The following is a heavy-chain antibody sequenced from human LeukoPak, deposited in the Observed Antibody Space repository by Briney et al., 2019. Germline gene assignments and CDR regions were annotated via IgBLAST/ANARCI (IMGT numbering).Heavy chain of an antibody. CDR1: GGSVSGYY. J-gene: IGHJ4*02. D-gene: IGHD2-15*01. Sequence: SETLSLTCVVSGGSVSGYYWGWIRQPPGRGLEWIGYVYYGGSTNYNPSFKSRITISVDTSRNQFSLQLSSVTAADTAVYYCARIHRYCSGGACYVLDNWGQGTLVAVSS. V-gene: IGHV4-59*02. CDR3: ARIHRYCSGGACYVLDN. CDR2: VYYGGST.